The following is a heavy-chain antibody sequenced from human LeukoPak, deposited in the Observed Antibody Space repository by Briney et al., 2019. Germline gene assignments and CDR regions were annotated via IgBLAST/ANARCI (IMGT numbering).Heavy chain of an antibody. J-gene: IGHJ4*02. CDR1: GYSFTSYW. CDR3: ARRYCSSTSCLEPFDY. D-gene: IGHD2-2*01. V-gene: IGHV5-51*01. CDR2: IYPGDSDT. Sequence: GESLKISCKGSGYSFTSYWIGWVRQMPGKGLEWMGIIYPGDSDTRYGPSFQGQVTISADKSISTAYLQWSSLKASDTAMYYCARRYCSSTSCLEPFDYWGQGTLVTVSS.